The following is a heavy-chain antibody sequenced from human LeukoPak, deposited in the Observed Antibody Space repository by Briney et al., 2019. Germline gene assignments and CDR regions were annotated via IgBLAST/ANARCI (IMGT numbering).Heavy chain of an antibody. CDR1: GFTFSSYA. CDR3: ARHLSGVTGYTYGRGIDY. D-gene: IGHD5-18*01. V-gene: IGHV3-30*04. J-gene: IGHJ4*02. Sequence: GRSLRLSCAASGFTFSSYAMHWVRQAPGKGLEWVAFIRYDGSNKYYADSVKGRFTISRDNAKKSLYLQMNSLRAENTAVYYCARHLSGVTGYTYGRGIDYWGQGTLVTVSS. CDR2: IRYDGSNK.